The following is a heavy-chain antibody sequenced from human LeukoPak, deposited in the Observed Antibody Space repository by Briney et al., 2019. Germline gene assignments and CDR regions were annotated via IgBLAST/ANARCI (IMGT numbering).Heavy chain of an antibody. CDR1: GFTFSSYW. Sequence: GGSLRLSCAASGFTFSSYWMSWVRQAPGKGLEWVANIKQDGSEKYYVDSVKGRFTISRDSAKNSLYLQMNSLRAEDTAVYYCARDPRYCSSTSCHDAFDIWGQGTMVTVSS. V-gene: IGHV3-7*01. CDR3: ARDPRYCSSTSCHDAFDI. D-gene: IGHD2-2*01. CDR2: IKQDGSEK. J-gene: IGHJ3*02.